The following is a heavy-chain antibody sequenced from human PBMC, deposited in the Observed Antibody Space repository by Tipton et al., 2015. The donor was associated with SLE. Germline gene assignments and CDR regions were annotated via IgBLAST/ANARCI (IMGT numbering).Heavy chain of an antibody. D-gene: IGHD3-10*01. CDR3: ATTENYYGSGSYWGGWYYGMDV. V-gene: IGHV4-34*01. J-gene: IGHJ6*02. CDR2: INHRGKT. CDR1: GGSFSGYY. Sequence: TLSLTCAVYGGSFSGYYWTWIRQPPGKGLEWIGEINHRGKTNYNPSLKNRVTISLDTSKNQLSLRLSSVTAADTAVYYCATTENYYGSGSYWGGWYYGMDVWGQGTTVTVSS.